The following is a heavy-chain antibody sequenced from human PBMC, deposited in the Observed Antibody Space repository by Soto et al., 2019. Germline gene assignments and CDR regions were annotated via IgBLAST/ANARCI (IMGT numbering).Heavy chain of an antibody. D-gene: IGHD6-6*01. CDR1: GFSLSTSDVG. Sequence: SGPTLVNPTQTLTLTCTFSGFSLSTSDVGXGWIRQPPGKALEWLAIIYWDDDKRYSPSLKSRLTITKDTSKNQVVLTVTNMDPVDTATYYCAHSKYSRSPFDYWGQGTLVTVSS. J-gene: IGHJ4*02. CDR3: AHSKYSRSPFDY. V-gene: IGHV2-5*02. CDR2: IYWDDDK.